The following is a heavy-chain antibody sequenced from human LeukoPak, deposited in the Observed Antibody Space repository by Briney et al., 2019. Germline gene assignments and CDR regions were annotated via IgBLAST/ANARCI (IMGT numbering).Heavy chain of an antibody. CDR2: IIPIFGTA. Sequence: SVKVSCKASGGTFSSYAISWVRQAPGQGLEWMGGIIPIFGTANYAQKFQGRVTITADESTSTDYMELSSLRSEDTAVYYCARERGDIVVVPAAMDVWGQGTTVTVSS. CDR3: ARERGDIVVVPAAMDV. V-gene: IGHV1-69*13. D-gene: IGHD2-2*01. CDR1: GGTFSSYA. J-gene: IGHJ6*02.